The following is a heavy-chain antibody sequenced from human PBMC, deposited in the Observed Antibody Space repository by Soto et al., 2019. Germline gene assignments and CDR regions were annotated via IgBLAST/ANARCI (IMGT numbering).Heavy chain of an antibody. CDR2: ISAYNGNT. V-gene: IGHV1-18*04. CDR1: GYTFTSYG. Sequence: GASVKVSCKASGYTFTSYGISWVRQAPGQGLEWMGWISAYNGNTNYAQKLQGRVTMTTDTSTSTAYMELRSLRSDDTAVYYCARALGYNHYYYYGMDVWGQGTTVTVSS. J-gene: IGHJ6*02. CDR3: ARALGYNHYYYYGMDV. D-gene: IGHD5-12*01.